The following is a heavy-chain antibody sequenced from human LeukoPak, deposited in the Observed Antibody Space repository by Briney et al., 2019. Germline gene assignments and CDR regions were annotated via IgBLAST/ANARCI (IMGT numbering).Heavy chain of an antibody. J-gene: IGHJ3*02. CDR2: AYYRCRWFY. CDR1: GDSVSSNIAA. CDR3: ARHLVVAGGGNAFDI. Sequence: SQTLSLTCVISGDSVSSNIAAWTCIRQSPSRGLECLGRAYYRCRWFYEYAVSVKGRITINLDTSKKHLSLEMTSVIPEDTAVYYCARHLVVAGGGNAFDIWGQGTMVTVSS. D-gene: IGHD6-13*01. V-gene: IGHV6-1*01.